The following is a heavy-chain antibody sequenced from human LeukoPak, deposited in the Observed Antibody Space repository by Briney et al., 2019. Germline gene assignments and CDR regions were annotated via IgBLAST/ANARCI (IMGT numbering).Heavy chain of an antibody. D-gene: IGHD2-8*01. J-gene: IGHJ4*02. Sequence: SQTLSLTCAISGDSVSSNSAASNWIRQSPSRGLEWLGRTYYRSKWYNDYAVSVKSRVSISPDTSKNQFSLQLNSVTPEDSAVYYCARTHGYIAYWGQGTLVTVSS. CDR1: GDSVSSNSAA. CDR2: TYYRSKWYN. V-gene: IGHV6-1*01. CDR3: ARTHGYIAY.